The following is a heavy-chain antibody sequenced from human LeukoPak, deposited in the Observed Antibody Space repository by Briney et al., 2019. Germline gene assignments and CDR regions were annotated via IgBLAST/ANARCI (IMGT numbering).Heavy chain of an antibody. CDR3: ARDPYYYYGMDV. CDR1: GFTFSSFW. CDR2: IKQDGSEK. D-gene: IGHD2-21*01. V-gene: IGHV3-7*04. J-gene: IGHJ6*02. Sequence: GGSLRLSCAASGFTFSSFWMSWDRQAPGKGLEWVANIKQDGSEKYYVDSVKGRFTISRDNAKNSLYVQMNSLRAEDTAVYYCARDPYYYYGMDVWGQGTTVTVSS.